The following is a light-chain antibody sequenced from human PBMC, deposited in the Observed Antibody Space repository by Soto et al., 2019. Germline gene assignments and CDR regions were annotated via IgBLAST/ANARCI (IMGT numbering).Light chain of an antibody. CDR3: QSSNPYYT. V-gene: IGKV1-5*03. CDR2: KAS. CDR1: QTISSW. Sequence: DIQMTQSTSPLSASVGDRVTITCRASQTISSWLAWYQQKPGQAPNLLIYKASTLEGGVSSRFSGSGSGTEFTLTIINLQPDDFATYCSQSSNPYYTLAQGAKVDI. J-gene: IGKJ2*01.